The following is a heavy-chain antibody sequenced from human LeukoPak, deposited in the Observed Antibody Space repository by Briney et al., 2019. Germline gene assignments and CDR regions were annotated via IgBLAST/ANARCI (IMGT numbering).Heavy chain of an antibody. Sequence: PSETLSLTCAVSGDSISSALWWNWVRQPPGKGLDWIGEISRDGSTKYNPSLKNRVTISKDNSKNQFSLKLNSVTAADTAVYYCTTSSGWYSLNYWGQGVPITVSS. CDR3: TTSSGWYSLNY. CDR1: GDSISSALW. CDR2: ISRDGST. V-gene: IGHV4-4*02. J-gene: IGHJ4*02. D-gene: IGHD1-26*01.